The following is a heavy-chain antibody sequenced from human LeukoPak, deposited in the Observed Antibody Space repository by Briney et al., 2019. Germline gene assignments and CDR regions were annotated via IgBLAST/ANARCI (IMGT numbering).Heavy chain of an antibody. Sequence: PGGSLRLSCAASGFTFSSYSMNWVRQAPGKGLEWVSSISSSSSYIYYADSVKGRFTISRDNAKNSLYLQMNSLRAEDTAVYYCAKDRLGELSIDAFDIWGQGTMVTVSS. J-gene: IGHJ3*02. V-gene: IGHV3-21*04. CDR1: GFTFSSYS. CDR2: ISSSSSYI. D-gene: IGHD3-16*02. CDR3: AKDRLGELSIDAFDI.